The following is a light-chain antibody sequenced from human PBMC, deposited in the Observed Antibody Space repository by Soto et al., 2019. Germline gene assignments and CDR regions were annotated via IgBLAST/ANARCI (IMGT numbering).Light chain of an antibody. CDR2: DVS. J-gene: IGLJ1*01. V-gene: IGLV2-14*03. CDR3: SSYTTSNTRQIV. CDR1: SSDVGGYNY. Sequence: QSVLTQPASVSGSPGQSITISCTGTSSDVGGYNYVSWYQHHLGKAPKLIIYDVSNRPSGVSIRFSGSKSDNTASLTISGLQPEDEADYHCSSYTTSNTRQIVFGTGTKLTVL.